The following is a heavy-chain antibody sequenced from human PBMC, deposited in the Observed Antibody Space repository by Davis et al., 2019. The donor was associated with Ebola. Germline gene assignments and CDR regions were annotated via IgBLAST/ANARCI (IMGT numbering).Heavy chain of an antibody. CDR1: GDSVFGKNGA. Sequence: PSETLSLTCAISGDSVFGKNGAWNWIRQSPSRGLEWLGRTYYTSKWHNDYGESVKSRITINPDTSTNQVSLHLNSVTPEDTAVYYCVRGWGRIGMGVWGQGTTVTVSS. CDR3: VRGWGRIGMGV. V-gene: IGHV6-1*01. J-gene: IGHJ6*02. D-gene: IGHD1-26*01. CDR2: TYYTSKWHN.